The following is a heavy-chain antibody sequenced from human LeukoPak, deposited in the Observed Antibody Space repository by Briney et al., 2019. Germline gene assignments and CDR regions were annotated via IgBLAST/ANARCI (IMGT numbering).Heavy chain of an antibody. CDR3: ARDRVGYCSGGSCYGPQPYDY. CDR2: ISAYNGNT. Sequence: AAVKVSCKASGYTFTSYGISWVRQAPGQGLEWMGWISAYNGNTYYAQKLQGRVTMTTDTSTSTAYMELRSLRSDDTAVYYCARDRVGYCSGGSCYGPQPYDYWGQGTLVTVSS. V-gene: IGHV1-18*01. D-gene: IGHD2-15*01. CDR1: GYTFTSYG. J-gene: IGHJ4*02.